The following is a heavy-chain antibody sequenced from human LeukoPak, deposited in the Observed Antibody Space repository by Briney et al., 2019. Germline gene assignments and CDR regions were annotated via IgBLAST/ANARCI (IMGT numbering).Heavy chain of an antibody. J-gene: IGHJ5*02. CDR3: ARAHYYDSSGYYRLGWFDP. D-gene: IGHD3-22*01. V-gene: IGHV3-20*04. CDR2: INWNGGST. CDR1: GFTFDDYG. Sequence: GGPLRLSCAASGFTFDDYGMSWVRHAPGKGLEWVSGINWNGGSTGYADSVKGRFTISRDNAKNSLYLQMNSLRAEDTALYYCARAHYYDSSGYYRLGWFDPWGQGTLVTVSS.